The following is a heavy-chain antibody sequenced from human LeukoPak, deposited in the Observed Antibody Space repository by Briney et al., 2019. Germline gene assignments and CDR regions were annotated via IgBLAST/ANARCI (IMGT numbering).Heavy chain of an antibody. V-gene: IGHV4-4*07. CDR1: GGSISSYY. D-gene: IGHD6-6*01. CDR2: IYTSGTT. CDR3: AREIAARLFFDY. Sequence: PSETLSLTCTVSGGSISSYYWSWIRQPAGKGLEWIGCIYTSGTTNYNPSRKSRITMSADTSKNQFSLKLSSVTAADTAVYYCAREIAARLFFDYWGQGTLVTVSS. J-gene: IGHJ4*02.